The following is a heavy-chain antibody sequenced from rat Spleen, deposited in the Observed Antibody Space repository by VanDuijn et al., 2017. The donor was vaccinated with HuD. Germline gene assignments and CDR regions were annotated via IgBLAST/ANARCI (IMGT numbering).Heavy chain of an antibody. V-gene: IGHV5-31*01. CDR2: ISTGGGNT. CDR1: GFAFNSYW. Sequence: EVQLVESGGGLVQPGRSLKLSCVASGFAFNSYWMYWIRQAPTKGLEWVASISTGGGNTYYRDSVKGRFAISRDNAKSTLYLQKSKLGSEDTAIYYCVREDLGINYWGQGVMVTVSS. CDR3: VREDLGINY. D-gene: IGHD1-9*01. J-gene: IGHJ2*01.